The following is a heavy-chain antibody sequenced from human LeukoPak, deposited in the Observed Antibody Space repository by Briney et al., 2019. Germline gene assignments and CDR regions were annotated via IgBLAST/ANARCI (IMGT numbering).Heavy chain of an antibody. V-gene: IGHV3-15*01. D-gene: IGHD1-1*01. CDR1: GFTFSNAW. CDR2: VRATTDGGTI. J-gene: IGHJ4*02. CDR3: AADTPRPLAQIDY. Sequence: PGRSLRLSCAASGFTFSNAWMSWVRQVPGKGLEWVGRVRATTDGGTIEYTAPVKGRFSISRDDSTNTLYLQMNSLKTEDTAVYYCAADTPRPLAQIDYWGQGALVTVSS.